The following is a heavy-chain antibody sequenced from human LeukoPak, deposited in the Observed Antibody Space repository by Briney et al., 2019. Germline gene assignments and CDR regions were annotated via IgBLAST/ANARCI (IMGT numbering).Heavy chain of an antibody. CDR2: ISSSSSYI. J-gene: IGHJ4*02. CDR3: ARSVLRYSSGWYYFDY. V-gene: IGHV3-21*01. CDR1: GFTFSSYW. Sequence: PGGSLRLSCAASGFTFSSYWMSWVRQAPGKGLEWVSSISSSSSYIYYADSVKGRFTISRDNAKNSLYLQMNSLRAEDTAVYYCARSVLRYSSGWYYFDYWGQGTLVTVSS. D-gene: IGHD6-19*01.